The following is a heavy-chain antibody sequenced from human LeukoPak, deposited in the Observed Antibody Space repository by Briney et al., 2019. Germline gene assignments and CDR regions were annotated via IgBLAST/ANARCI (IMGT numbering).Heavy chain of an antibody. V-gene: IGHV3-48*03. CDR1: GFTFSSYE. D-gene: IGHD2-21*02. CDR3: ASLAYCGGDCSPSEAEYFQH. CDR2: ISSSGSTI. Sequence: PGGSLRLSCAASGFTFSSYEMNWVRQAPREVLEWVSYISSSGSTIYYADSVKGRFTISRDNAKNSLYLQMNSLRAEDTAVYYCASLAYCGGDCSPSEAEYFQHWGQGTLVTVSS. J-gene: IGHJ1*01.